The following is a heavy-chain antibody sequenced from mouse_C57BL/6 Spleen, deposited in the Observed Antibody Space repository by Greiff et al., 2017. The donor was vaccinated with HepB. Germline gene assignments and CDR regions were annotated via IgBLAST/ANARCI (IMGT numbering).Heavy chain of an antibody. V-gene: IGHV5-17*01. CDR3: ARRSTTVVATLYYAMDY. D-gene: IGHD1-1*01. CDR1: GFTFSDYG. Sequence: DVQLVESGGGLVKPGGSLKLSCAASGFTFSDYGMHWVRQAPEKGLEWVAYISSGSSTIYYADTVKGRFTISRDNAKNTLFLQMTSLRSEDTAMYYCARRSTTVVATLYYAMDYWGQGTSVTVSS. J-gene: IGHJ4*01. CDR2: ISSGSSTI.